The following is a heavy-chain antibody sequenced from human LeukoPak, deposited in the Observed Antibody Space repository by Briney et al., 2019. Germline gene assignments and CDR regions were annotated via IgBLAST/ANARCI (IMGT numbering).Heavy chain of an antibody. J-gene: IGHJ6*03. CDR1: GFTFSSYE. V-gene: IGHV3-48*03. Sequence: GGSLRLSCAASGFTFSSYEMNWVRQAAGKGREWVSYISSSGGTMYYADSVKGQFTISRDNTKNSLYLQMNSLRTEDTAVYYCARDGKVTTSYYYYYYYMDVWGKGTTVTVSS. CDR2: ISSSGGTM. CDR3: ARDGKVTTSYYYYYYYMDV. D-gene: IGHD4-11*01.